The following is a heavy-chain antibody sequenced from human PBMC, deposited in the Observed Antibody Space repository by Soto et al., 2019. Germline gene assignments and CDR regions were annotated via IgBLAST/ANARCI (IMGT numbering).Heavy chain of an antibody. CDR2: IYHSGST. CDR3: ARDSVSAAGKLDY. Sequence: QVQLQESGPGLVKPSGTLSLTCAVSSGSISSSNWWSWVRQPPGKGLEWIGEIYHSGSTNYNPSLKSRVTISVDTSKNQFALKLSSVTAADTAVYYCARDSVSAAGKLDYWRQGTLVTVSS. V-gene: IGHV4-4*02. D-gene: IGHD6-13*01. CDR1: SGSISSSNW. J-gene: IGHJ4*02.